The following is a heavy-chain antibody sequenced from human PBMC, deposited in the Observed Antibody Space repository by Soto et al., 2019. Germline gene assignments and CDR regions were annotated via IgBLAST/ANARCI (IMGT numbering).Heavy chain of an antibody. D-gene: IGHD3-22*01. CDR2: IYSGGST. CDR1: GFTVSSNY. V-gene: IGHV3-53*01. Sequence: EVQLVESGGGLIQPGGSLRLSCAASGFTVSSNYMSWVRQAPGKGLERASVIYSGGSTYYADSVKGRFTISRDNSKNTLYLQMNSLRAEDTAVYYCARGKIPDYYDSSGYYWVQPYDYWGQGTLVTVSS. CDR3: ARGKIPDYYDSSGYYWVQPYDY. J-gene: IGHJ4*02.